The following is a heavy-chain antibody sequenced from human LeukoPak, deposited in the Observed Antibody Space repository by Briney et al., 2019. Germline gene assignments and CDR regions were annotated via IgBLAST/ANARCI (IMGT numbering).Heavy chain of an antibody. CDR3: ARGVRIAAYPYYYYYYMDV. V-gene: IGHV4-34*01. Sequence: PSETLSLTCTVSGGSISTYYWSWIRQPPGKGLEWIGEINHSGSTNYNPSLKSRVTISVDTSKNQFSLKLSSVTAADTAVYYCARGVRIAAYPYYYYYYMDVWGKGTTVTVSS. CDR1: GGSISTYY. D-gene: IGHD6-6*01. CDR2: INHSGST. J-gene: IGHJ6*03.